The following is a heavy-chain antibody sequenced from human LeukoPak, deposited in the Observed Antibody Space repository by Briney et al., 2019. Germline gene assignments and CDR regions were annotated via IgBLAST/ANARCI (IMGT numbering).Heavy chain of an antibody. CDR1: GFTFSSYG. Sequence: GGSLRLSCAASGFTFSSYGMHWVRQAPGKGLEWVAFIRYDGSKYYADSVKGRFTISRDNSKNTLYLQMNSLRAEDTAVYYCANLLGGTMVRGALPPSDYYGMDVWGQGTTVTVSS. J-gene: IGHJ6*02. V-gene: IGHV3-30*02. CDR2: IRYDGSK. CDR3: ANLLGGTMVRGALPPSDYYGMDV. D-gene: IGHD3-10*01.